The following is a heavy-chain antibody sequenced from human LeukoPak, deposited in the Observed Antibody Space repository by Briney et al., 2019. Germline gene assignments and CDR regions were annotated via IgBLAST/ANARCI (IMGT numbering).Heavy chain of an antibody. D-gene: IGHD3-16*01. Sequence: SGGSLRLSCAASGFTFSTYAMSWVRQAPGKGLEWVSVIYSGGSTYYADSVKGRFTISRDNSKNTLYLQMNSLRAEDTAVYYCARAVGGSARYFDYWGQGTLVTVSS. CDR2: IYSGGST. J-gene: IGHJ4*02. CDR1: GFTFSTYA. CDR3: ARAVGGSARYFDY. V-gene: IGHV3-66*02.